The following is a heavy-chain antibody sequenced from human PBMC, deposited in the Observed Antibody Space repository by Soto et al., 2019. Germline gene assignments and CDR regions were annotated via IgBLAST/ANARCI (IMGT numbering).Heavy chain of an antibody. CDR1: GFTFSTYS. J-gene: IGHJ4*02. V-gene: IGHV3-21*01. CDR3: ARDCHYLDY. Sequence: PGGSLRLSCATSGFTFSTYSMNWVRQAPGKDLEWISSISTGSSYIYYADSVKGRFTISRDNAKNSLYLQMDSLRVEDTAIYYCARDCHYLDYWGQGTPVTVSS. CDR2: ISTGSSYI.